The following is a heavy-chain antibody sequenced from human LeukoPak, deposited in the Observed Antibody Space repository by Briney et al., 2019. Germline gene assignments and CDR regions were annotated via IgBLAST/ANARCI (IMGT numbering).Heavy chain of an antibody. CDR3: ARGSGGRSTTLGMDV. CDR1: GGSISSSNW. V-gene: IGHV4-4*02. Sequence: PSETLSLTCAVSGGSISSSNWWSWVRQPPGKGLEWIGEINHSGSTNYNPSLKSRVTISVDTSKNQFSLKLSSVTAADTAVYYCARGSGGRSTTLGMDVWGQGTTVTVSS. D-gene: IGHD2-15*01. J-gene: IGHJ6*02. CDR2: INHSGST.